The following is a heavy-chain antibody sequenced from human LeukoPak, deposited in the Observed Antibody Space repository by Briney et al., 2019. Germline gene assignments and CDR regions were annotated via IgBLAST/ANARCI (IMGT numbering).Heavy chain of an antibody. CDR1: GGSLSTYY. J-gene: IGHJ4*02. CDR3: ARASDYYYFDY. D-gene: IGHD3-22*01. CDR2: IYYSGDT. Sequence: SETLSLTCTVSGGSLSTYYWSWIRQPPGKGLEWIGYIYYSGDTNYNPSLKSRVTMSIDTSKDRFSLKLSSVTAADTAVFYCARASDYYYFDYWGQGTLVTVSS. V-gene: IGHV4-59*01.